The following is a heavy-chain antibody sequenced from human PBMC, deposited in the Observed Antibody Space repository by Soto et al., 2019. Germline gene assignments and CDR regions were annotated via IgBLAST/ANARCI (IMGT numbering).Heavy chain of an antibody. CDR2: FDPEDGET. CDR3: ATDNSRSSTSLHYYYYYMDV. V-gene: IGHV1-24*01. CDR1: GYTLTELS. J-gene: IGHJ6*03. Sequence: ASVKVSCKVSGYTLTELSMHWVRQAPGKGLEWMGGFDPEDGETIYAQKFQGRVTMTEDTSTDTAYMELSSLRSEDTAVYYCATDNSRSSTSLHYYYYYMDVWGKGTTVTVSS. D-gene: IGHD2-2*01.